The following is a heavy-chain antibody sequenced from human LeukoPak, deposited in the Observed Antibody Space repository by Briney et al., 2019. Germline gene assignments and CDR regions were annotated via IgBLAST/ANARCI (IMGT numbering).Heavy chain of an antibody. D-gene: IGHD2-2*02. J-gene: IGHJ4*02. Sequence: PGGSLRLSCAASGFTFSSYSMNWVRQAPGKGLEWVSSISSSSSYIYYADSVKGRFTISRDNAKNSLYLQMNSLRAEDTAVYYCAFLPYCSSTSCYTGVDYWGQGTLVTVSS. CDR2: ISSSSSYI. CDR1: GFTFSSYS. CDR3: AFLPYCSSTSCYTGVDY. V-gene: IGHV3-21*01.